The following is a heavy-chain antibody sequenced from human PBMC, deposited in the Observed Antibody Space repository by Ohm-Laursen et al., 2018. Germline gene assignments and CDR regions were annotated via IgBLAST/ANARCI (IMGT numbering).Heavy chain of an antibody. CDR2: IYTSGST. CDR3: ATTSYIELRGYHGMDV. Sequence: PSDTLSLTCTVSGGSIRTSYWSWIRQPAGKGLEWIGRIYTSGSTNYNPSLKSRVTMSVDTSKNQFSLKLSSVTAADTAVYYCATTSYIELRGYHGMDVWGQGTTVTVSS. D-gene: IGHD2/OR15-2a*01. CDR1: GGSIRTSY. V-gene: IGHV4-4*07. J-gene: IGHJ6*02.